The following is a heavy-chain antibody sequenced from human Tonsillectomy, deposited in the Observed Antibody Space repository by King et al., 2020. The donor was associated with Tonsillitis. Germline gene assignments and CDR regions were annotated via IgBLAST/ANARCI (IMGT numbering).Heavy chain of an antibody. D-gene: IGHD3-22*01. CDR1: GFTFSLYW. CDR3: ARNYYDSRCYYSDWYFDL. CDR2: INSDGSSA. V-gene: IGHV3-74*02. J-gene: IGHJ2*01. Sequence: VQLVESGGGLVQPGGSLRLSCAASGFTFSLYWMHWVRQAPGKGLVWVSRINSDGSSASYADSVKGRFTISRDNAKKTLYLQMNSLRAEYTAVYYCARNYYDSRCYYSDWYFDLWGRGTLVTVSS.